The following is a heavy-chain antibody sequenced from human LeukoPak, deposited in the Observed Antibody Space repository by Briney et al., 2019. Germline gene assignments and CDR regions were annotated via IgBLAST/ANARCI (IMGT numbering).Heavy chain of an antibody. V-gene: IGHV4-39*07. D-gene: IGHD5-24*01. Sequence: NSSETLSLTCTVSGGSISSSSYYWGWIRQPPGKGLEWIGSIYYSGSTYYNPSLKSRVTISVDTSKNQFSLKLSSVTAADTAVYYCARGGRDGYNYYAFDIWGQGTMVTVSS. J-gene: IGHJ3*02. CDR2: IYYSGST. CDR3: ARGGRDGYNYYAFDI. CDR1: GGSISSSSYY.